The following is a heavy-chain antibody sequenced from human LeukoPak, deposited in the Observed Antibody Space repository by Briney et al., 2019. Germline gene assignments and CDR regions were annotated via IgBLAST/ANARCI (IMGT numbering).Heavy chain of an antibody. CDR2: IYYSGST. Sequence: PSQTLSLTCTVSGGSISSGGYYWSWIRQHPGKGLEWIGYIYYSGSTYYNPSLKSRVTISVDTSKNQFSLKLSSVTAADTAVYYCAREFSSSIRNYFDYWGQGTLVTVSS. V-gene: IGHV4-31*03. D-gene: IGHD6-13*01. J-gene: IGHJ4*02. CDR3: AREFSSSIRNYFDY. CDR1: GGSISSGGYY.